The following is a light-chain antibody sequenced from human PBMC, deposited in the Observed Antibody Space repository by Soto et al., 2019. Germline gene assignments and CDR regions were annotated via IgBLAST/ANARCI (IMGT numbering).Light chain of an antibody. CDR2: DAS. CDR1: QSVSSN. CDR3: YQYDTSPWT. Sequence: IVVTQSPTILYVSPGVRATLSCRASQSVSSNLAWYQQKPGQAPRLVIYDASTRATGIPDRFRGSGSGTDFTLTISRLEPEDFAVYYCYQYDTSPWTFGQGTKVDIK. J-gene: IGKJ1*01. V-gene: IGKV3-20*01.